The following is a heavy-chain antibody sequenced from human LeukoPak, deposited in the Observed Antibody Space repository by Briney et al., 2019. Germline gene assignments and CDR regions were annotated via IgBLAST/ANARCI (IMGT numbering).Heavy chain of an antibody. Sequence: GESLKISCKGFGYTFTNYWIGWVRQMPGKGLEWMGNVYPDDSDTRYSPSFQGQVTILADKSITTAYLQWSSLKASDTAMYYCARLTSGEREGFDIWGQGTMVTVSS. V-gene: IGHV5-51*01. CDR2: VYPDDSDT. J-gene: IGHJ3*02. CDR3: ARLTSGEREGFDI. D-gene: IGHD1-1*01. CDR1: GYTFTNYW.